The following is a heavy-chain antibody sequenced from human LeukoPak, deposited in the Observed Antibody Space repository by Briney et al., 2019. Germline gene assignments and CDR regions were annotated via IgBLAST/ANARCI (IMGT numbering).Heavy chain of an antibody. V-gene: IGHV3-30*02. CDR3: AKGSHSGNYWDY. CDR1: GFTFSSYG. D-gene: IGHD1-26*01. CDR2: VPFDGSNK. Sequence: GGSLRLSCAASGFTFSSYGMYWVRQAPGKGLEWVAFVPFDGSNKYYADSVKGRFTISRDNSKNTLYLQMCSLRIEDTAVYYCAKGSHSGNYWDYWGQGTLVTVSS. J-gene: IGHJ4*02.